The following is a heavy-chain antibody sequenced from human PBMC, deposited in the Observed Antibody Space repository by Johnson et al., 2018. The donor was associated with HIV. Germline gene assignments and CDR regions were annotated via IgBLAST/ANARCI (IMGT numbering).Heavy chain of an antibody. CDR3: TTASGYYPFFDAFDM. CDR2: IYSGGST. V-gene: IGHV3-66*01. CDR1: GFTVSSNY. Sequence: MQLVESGGGLVQPGGSLRLSCAASGFTVSSNYMSWVRQAPGKGLEWVSVIYSGGSTYYADSVKGRFTISRDNSKNTLYLQMNSLRAEDTAVYYCTTASGYYPFFDAFDMWGQGTMVTVSS. J-gene: IGHJ3*02. D-gene: IGHD3-22*01.